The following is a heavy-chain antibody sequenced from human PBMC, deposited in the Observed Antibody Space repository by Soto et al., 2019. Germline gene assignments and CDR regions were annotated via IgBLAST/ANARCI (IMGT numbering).Heavy chain of an antibody. Sequence: PGGSLRLSCAASGFTFSSYGMHWVRQAPGKGLEWVAVIWYDGSNKYYADSVKGRFTISRDNSKNTLYLQMNSLRAEDTAVYYCARDLFLAYFDYWGQGTLVTVSS. D-gene: IGHD3-3*02. CDR2: IWYDGSNK. CDR1: GFTFSSYG. CDR3: ARDLFLAYFDY. V-gene: IGHV3-33*01. J-gene: IGHJ4*02.